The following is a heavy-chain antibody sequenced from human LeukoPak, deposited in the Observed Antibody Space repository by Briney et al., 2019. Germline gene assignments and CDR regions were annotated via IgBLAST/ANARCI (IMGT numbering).Heavy chain of an antibody. CDR3: ARSGTRASHI. CDR1: GYTFTSYD. Sequence: ASVKVSCKASGYTFTSYDINWVRQATGQGLEWMGWMNPNSGNTGFAQKFQGRVIITRDTSTSTAYMDLNSLRSEDTAVYYCARSGTRASHIWGQGTMVTVSS. J-gene: IGHJ3*02. V-gene: IGHV1-8*03. D-gene: IGHD1-26*01. CDR2: MNPNSGNT.